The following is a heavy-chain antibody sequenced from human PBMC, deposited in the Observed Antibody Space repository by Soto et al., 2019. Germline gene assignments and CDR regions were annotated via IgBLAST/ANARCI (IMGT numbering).Heavy chain of an antibody. V-gene: IGHV4-59*01. J-gene: IGHJ4*02. CDR1: GGSISGYY. CDR3: ARVTESHFSYYDSTGYYYLFDY. CDR2: IHFSGST. Sequence: KRSETLSLTCTVSGGSISGYYWSWIRQFPGKGLEWIGYIHFSGSTDYNPSLKSRVTISVDTSRDQFSLKLTSVTAADTAVYYCARVTESHFSYYDSTGYYYLFDYWGQGTLVTVSS. D-gene: IGHD3-22*01.